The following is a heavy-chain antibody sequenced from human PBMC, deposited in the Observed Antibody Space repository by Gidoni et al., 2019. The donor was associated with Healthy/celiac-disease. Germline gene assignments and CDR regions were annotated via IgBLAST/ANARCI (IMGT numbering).Heavy chain of an antibody. CDR3: ARGTSYPPLGKYGGSIDY. CDR1: GFTFSSFW. D-gene: IGHD1-26*01. CDR2: IKQDGSEK. J-gene: IGHJ4*02. V-gene: IGHV3-7*01. Sequence: EVQLVESGGGLVQPGGSLRLPCAASGFTFSSFWTSWVRQAPGKGLEWVANIKQDGSEKYYVDSVKGRFTISRDNAKNSLYLQMNSLRAEDTAVYYCARGTSYPPLGKYGGSIDYWGQGTLVTVSS.